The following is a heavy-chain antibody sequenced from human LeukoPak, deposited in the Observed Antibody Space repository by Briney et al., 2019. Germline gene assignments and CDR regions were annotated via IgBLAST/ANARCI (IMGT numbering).Heavy chain of an antibody. Sequence: GGSLRLSCAASGFTFSSYSMNWVRQAPGKGLEWVSSISSSSSYIYYANSVKGRFTISRDNAKNSLYLQMNSLRAEDTAVYYCARDDGGSSSWYPGRWFDPWGQGTLVTVSS. CDR1: GFTFSSYS. J-gene: IGHJ5*02. V-gene: IGHV3-21*01. CDR2: ISSSSSYI. CDR3: ARDDGGSSSWYPGRWFDP. D-gene: IGHD6-13*01.